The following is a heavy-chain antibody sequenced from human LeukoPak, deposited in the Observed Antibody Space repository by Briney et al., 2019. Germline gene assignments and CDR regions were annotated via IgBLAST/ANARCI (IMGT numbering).Heavy chain of an antibody. CDR2: ISSSGSTI. CDR1: GFTFSSYE. D-gene: IGHD5-18*01. CDR3: ARDTAMEPLDY. V-gene: IGHV3-48*03. Sequence: GGSLRLPCAASGFTFSSYEMNWVRQAPGKGLEWVSYISSSGSTIYYADSVRGRFTISRDSAKNSLYLQMNSLRAEDTAVYYCARDTAMEPLDYWGQGTLVTVSS. J-gene: IGHJ4*02.